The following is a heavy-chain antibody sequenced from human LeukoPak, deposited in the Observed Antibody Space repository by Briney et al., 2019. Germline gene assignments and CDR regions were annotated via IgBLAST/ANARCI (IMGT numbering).Heavy chain of an antibody. J-gene: IGHJ4*02. D-gene: IGHD2-2*01. V-gene: IGHV1-18*01. Sequence: GASVKVSCKASGYTFTSYGISWVRQAPGQGLEWMGWISAYNGNRNYAQKLQGRVTMTTDTSTSTAYMELRSLRSDDTAVYYCARDVPGYCSSTSCYASLGSDYWGQGTLVTVSS. CDR2: ISAYNGNR. CDR3: ARDVPGYCSSTSCYASLGSDY. CDR1: GYTFTSYG.